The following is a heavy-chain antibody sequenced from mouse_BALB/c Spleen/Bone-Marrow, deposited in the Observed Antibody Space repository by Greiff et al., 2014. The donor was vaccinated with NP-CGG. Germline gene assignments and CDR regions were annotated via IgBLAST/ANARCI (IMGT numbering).Heavy chain of an antibody. Sequence: VQLVESGAELVKPGASVKMSCKAFGYTFTTYPIEWMKQNHGKSLEWIGNFHPYNDDTKYNEKFKGKAKLTAEKSSSTVYLELSRLTSDDSAVYYCARNDGYYGFDYWGQGTTLTVSS. V-gene: IGHV1-47*01. D-gene: IGHD2-3*01. CDR1: GYTFTTYP. CDR3: ARNDGYYGFDY. CDR2: FHPYNDDT. J-gene: IGHJ2*01.